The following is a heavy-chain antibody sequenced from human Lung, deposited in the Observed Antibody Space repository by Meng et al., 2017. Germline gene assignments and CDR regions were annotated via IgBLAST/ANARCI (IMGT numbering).Heavy chain of an antibody. V-gene: IGHV1-8*01. CDR3: ARDEDISAAGYLLGDF. J-gene: IGHJ4*02. Sequence: QVQLVHAGAEVKKPGASVKVSCKASGYTFTSYDINWVRQATGQGLEWMGWMNPNSGNTHYAQKFQGRVTMTRDTSISTAYMELSGLRSDDTAVYYCARDEDISAAGYLLGDFWGQGTLVTVSS. CDR2: MNPNSGNT. CDR1: GYTFTSYD. D-gene: IGHD6-13*01.